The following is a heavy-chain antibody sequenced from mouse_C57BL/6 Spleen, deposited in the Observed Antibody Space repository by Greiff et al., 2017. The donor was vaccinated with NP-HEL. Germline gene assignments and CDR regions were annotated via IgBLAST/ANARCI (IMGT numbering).Heavy chain of an antibody. J-gene: IGHJ2*01. D-gene: IGHD1-1*01. CDR3: ARAIYYYGSSFFYCDY. CDR1: GYAFSSYW. V-gene: IGHV1-80*01. CDR2: IYPGDGDT. Sequence: QVQLKQSGAELVKPGASVKISCKASGYAFSSYWMNWVKQRPGKGLEWIGQIYPGDGDTNYNGKFKGKATLTADKSSSTAYMQLSSLPSEDSAVYVCARAIYYYGSSFFYCDYWGQGTTLTVSS.